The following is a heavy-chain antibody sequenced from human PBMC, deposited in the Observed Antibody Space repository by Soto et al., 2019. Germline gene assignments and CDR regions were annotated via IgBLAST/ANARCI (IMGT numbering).Heavy chain of an antibody. V-gene: IGHV1-18*01. CDR3: TAVGATTRRGYFDY. CDR1: GYTFTSYG. Sequence: QVQLVQSGAEVKKPGASVKVSCKASGYTFTSYGISWVRQAPGQGLEWMGWISTYTGNTNYAQKLQGRVIMTTDTSTSTAYMELRSLRSDDTAVYYCTAVGATTRRGYFDYWGQGTLVTVSS. J-gene: IGHJ4*02. CDR2: ISTYTGNT. D-gene: IGHD1-26*01.